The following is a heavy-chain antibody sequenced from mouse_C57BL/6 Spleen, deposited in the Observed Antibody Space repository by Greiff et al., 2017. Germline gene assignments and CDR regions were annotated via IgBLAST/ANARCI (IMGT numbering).Heavy chain of an antibody. D-gene: IGHD1-1*01. Sequence: EVKLQESGPELVKPGASVKMSCKASGYTFTDYNMHWVKQSHGKSLEWIGYINPNNGGTSYNQKFKGKATLTVNKSSSTAYMELRSLTSEDSAVYDCARRDYGSSWVAYWGQGTLVTVSA. CDR1: GYTFTDYN. CDR3: ARRDYGSSWVAY. V-gene: IGHV1-22*01. CDR2: INPNNGGT. J-gene: IGHJ3*01.